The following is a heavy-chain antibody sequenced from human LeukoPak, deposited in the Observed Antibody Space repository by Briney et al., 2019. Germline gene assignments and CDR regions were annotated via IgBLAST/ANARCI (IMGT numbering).Heavy chain of an antibody. CDR1: GFTFSSYA. D-gene: IGHD1-26*01. CDR2: ISSNGGST. V-gene: IGHV3-64*01. J-gene: IGHJ4*02. CDR3: ARGGELLRPADY. Sequence: GGSLRLSCAASGFTFSSYAMHWVRQAPGKGLEYVSAISSNGGSTYYANSVKGRFTISRDNSKNTLYLQMGSLRAEDMAVYYCARGGELLRPADYWGQGTLVTVSS.